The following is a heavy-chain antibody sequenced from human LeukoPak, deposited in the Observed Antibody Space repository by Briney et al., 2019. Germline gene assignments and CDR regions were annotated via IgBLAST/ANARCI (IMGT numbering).Heavy chain of an antibody. CDR1: GFTISNYD. J-gene: IGHJ3*02. D-gene: IGHD3-3*01. Sequence: GGSLRLSCAASGFTISNYDFHWVRQGPGKGLEWVSAIGSAGDTYYPDSVKGRFTISRENAKNSFYLQMNSLRAGDTAVYYCARRVAGAFDIWGQGTMVTVSS. V-gene: IGHV3-13*01. CDR2: IGSAGDT. CDR3: ARRVAGAFDI.